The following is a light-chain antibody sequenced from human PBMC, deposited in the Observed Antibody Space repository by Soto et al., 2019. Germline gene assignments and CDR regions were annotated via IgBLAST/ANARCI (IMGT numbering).Light chain of an antibody. CDR3: AAWDDSLSGVV. J-gene: IGLJ3*02. CDR1: SSNIGSNY. V-gene: IGLV1-47*01. CDR2: RNN. Sequence: QSVLTQPPSASGTPGQRVTISCSGSSSNIGSNYVYWYQQLPGTAPKLLIYRNNQRPSGVPDRFSGSKSGTSASPAISGLRSEDEANYYGAAWDDSLSGVVFGGGTKLTVL.